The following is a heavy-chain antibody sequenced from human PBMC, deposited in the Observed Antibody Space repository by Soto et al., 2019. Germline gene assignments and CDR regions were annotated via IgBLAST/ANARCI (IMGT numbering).Heavy chain of an antibody. D-gene: IGHD3-22*01. Sequence: QVQLVQSGAEVKKPGSSVKFSCKASGVTFSSYAISWVRQAPGQGLEWMGGIIPIFGTTDYAQKFQGKVTIAADESTRTAYLELRSLSSDDTAVYSCAGEPPARHYDRSAYYSNWGQGTPVTVAS. CDR3: AGEPPARHYDRSAYYSN. V-gene: IGHV1-69*01. CDR2: IIPIFGTT. J-gene: IGHJ4*02. CDR1: GVTFSSYA.